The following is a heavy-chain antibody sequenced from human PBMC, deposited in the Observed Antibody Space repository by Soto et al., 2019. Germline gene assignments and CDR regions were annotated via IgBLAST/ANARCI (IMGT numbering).Heavy chain of an antibody. CDR1: GFTFSSYA. CDR2: ISYDGSNK. V-gene: IGHV3-30-3*01. CDR3: ARVRQYYDSSYYGMEV. J-gene: IGHJ6*02. D-gene: IGHD3-22*01. Sequence: QVQLVESGGGVVQPGRSLRLSCAASGFTFSSYAMHWVRQAPGKGLEWVAVISYDGSNKYYEDSVTGRFTISRDNSKNTQYLQMNRLRAENMEVYYCARVRQYYDSSYYGMEVWGQGATVSVS.